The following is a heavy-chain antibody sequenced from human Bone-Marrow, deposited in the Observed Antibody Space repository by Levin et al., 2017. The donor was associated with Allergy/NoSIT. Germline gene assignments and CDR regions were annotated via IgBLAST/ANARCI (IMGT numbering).Heavy chain of an antibody. CDR1: GFTFSSYS. Sequence: GESLKISCAASGFTFSSYSMNWVRQAPGKGLEWVSYISSSSSTIYYADSVKGRFTISRDNAKNSLYLQMNSLRAEDTAVYYCASLPEPFSPTYEDYWGQGTLVTVSS. CDR2: ISSSSSTI. D-gene: IGHD2/OR15-2a*01. CDR3: ASLPEPFSPTYEDY. J-gene: IGHJ4*02. V-gene: IGHV3-48*04.